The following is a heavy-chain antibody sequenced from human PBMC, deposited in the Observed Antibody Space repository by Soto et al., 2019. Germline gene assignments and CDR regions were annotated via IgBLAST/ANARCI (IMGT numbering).Heavy chain of an antibody. CDR1: GDSISSGGW. V-gene: IGHV4-4*02. D-gene: IGHD5-12*01. CDR2: IYHSGST. CDR3: AKDGRNGYNLFY. Sequence: QVQLQESGPGVVKPSGTLSLTCAVSGDSISSGGWWSWVRQPPGKALEWIGEIYHSGSTNYNPSLKTRVTIFVYMSKNHFSLNLNSVNVADTAIYYCAKDGRNGYNLFYWGQGTRVTVSS. J-gene: IGHJ4*02.